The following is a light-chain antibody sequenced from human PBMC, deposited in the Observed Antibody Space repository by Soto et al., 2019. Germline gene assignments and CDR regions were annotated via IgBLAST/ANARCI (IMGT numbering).Light chain of an antibody. CDR1: QSISTE. CDR2: SAS. Sequence: EIVMTQSPATLSVSPGERATLSCRASQSISTELAWYQQKPGQPPRLLIYSASTRATGVPARFTGSGSGSEFTLTVSVLQSEDFAVYYCQQAHNWPLTFGQGARLEI. J-gene: IGKJ2*01. CDR3: QQAHNWPLT. V-gene: IGKV3-15*01.